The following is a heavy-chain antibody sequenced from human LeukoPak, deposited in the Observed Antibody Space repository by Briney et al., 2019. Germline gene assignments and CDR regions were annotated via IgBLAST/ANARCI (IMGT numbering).Heavy chain of an antibody. Sequence: PSETLSLTCAVYGGSFSGYYWSWIRQPPGKGLEWIGEINHSGSTNYNPSLKSRVTISVDTSKNQFSLKLSSVTAADTAVYYCARVLLWFGEKLFKDRKYGMDVWGQGTTVTVSS. CDR2: INHSGST. CDR3: ARVLLWFGEKLFKDRKYGMDV. V-gene: IGHV4-34*01. CDR1: GGSFSGYY. D-gene: IGHD3-10*01. J-gene: IGHJ6*02.